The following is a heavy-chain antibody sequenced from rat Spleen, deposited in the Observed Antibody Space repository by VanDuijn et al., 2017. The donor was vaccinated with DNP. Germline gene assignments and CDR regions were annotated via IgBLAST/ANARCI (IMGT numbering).Heavy chain of an antibody. V-gene: IGHV2-6*01. D-gene: IGHD1-2*01. CDR1: GFSLTSYS. Sequence: QVQLKESGPGLVQPSQTLSLTCTVAGFSLTSYSVSWVRQPPGKGLEWIAAMSSGGGTYYNLGLKSRLSISRDTSKSQVFLKMNSLQTEDTAIYFCTREDYSNYIYSCAFWGQGTLVTVSS. J-gene: IGHJ3*01. CDR2: MSSGGGT. CDR3: TREDYSNYIYSCAF.